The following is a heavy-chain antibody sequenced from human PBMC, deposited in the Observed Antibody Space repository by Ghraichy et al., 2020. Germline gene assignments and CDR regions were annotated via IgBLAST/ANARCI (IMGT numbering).Heavy chain of an antibody. CDR2: ISWNSGSI. V-gene: IGHV3-9*01. CDR3: AKGADSSGYYYDWFDY. D-gene: IGHD3-22*01. J-gene: IGHJ4*02. Sequence: GGSLRLSCAASGFTFDDYAMHWVRQAPGKGLEWVSGISWNSGSIGYADSVKGRFTISRDNAKNSLYLQMNSLRAEDTALYYCAKGADSSGYYYDWFDYWGQGTLVTVSS. CDR1: GFTFDDYA.